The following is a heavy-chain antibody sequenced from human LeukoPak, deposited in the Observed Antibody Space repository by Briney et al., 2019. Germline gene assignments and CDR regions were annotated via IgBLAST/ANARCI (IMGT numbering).Heavy chain of an antibody. CDR3: ARGASGWYGIESQDY. CDR2: IYYSGST. J-gene: IGHJ4*02. Sequence: PSETLSLTCTVSGGSISSYYWSWIRQPPGKGLEWFGYIYYSGSTNYNPSLKSRITISVDTSKNQFSLKLSSVTAADTAVYYCARGASGWYGIESQDYWGQGTLVTVSS. D-gene: IGHD6-19*01. V-gene: IGHV4-59*01. CDR1: GGSISSYY.